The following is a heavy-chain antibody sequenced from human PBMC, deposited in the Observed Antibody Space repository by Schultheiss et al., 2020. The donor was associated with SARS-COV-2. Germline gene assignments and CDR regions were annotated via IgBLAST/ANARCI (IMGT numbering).Heavy chain of an antibody. CDR3: ARDRGSSGWYLFDP. J-gene: IGHJ5*02. CDR2: IYYSGST. V-gene: IGHV4-59*01. D-gene: IGHD6-19*01. CDR1: GGSISSYY. Sequence: SETLSLTCTVSGGSISSYYWSWIRQPPGKGLEWIGYIYYSGSTNYNPSLKSRVTISVDTSKNQFSLKLSSVTAADTAVYYCARDRGSSGWYLFDPWGQGTLVTVSS.